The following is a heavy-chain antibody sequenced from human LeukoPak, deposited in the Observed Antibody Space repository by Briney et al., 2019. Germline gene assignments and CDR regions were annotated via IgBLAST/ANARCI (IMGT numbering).Heavy chain of an antibody. CDR2: ISSSSSYI. CDR3: ARGRYDYVWGSYRLPPNWFNP. Sequence: GGSLRLSCAASGFTSSSYSMNWVRQAPGKGLEWVSSISSSSSYIYYADSVKGRFTISRDNAKNSLYLQMNSLRAEDTAVYYCARGRYDYVWGSYRLPPNWFNPWGQGTLVTVSS. V-gene: IGHV3-21*01. CDR1: GFTSSSYS. J-gene: IGHJ5*02. D-gene: IGHD3-16*02.